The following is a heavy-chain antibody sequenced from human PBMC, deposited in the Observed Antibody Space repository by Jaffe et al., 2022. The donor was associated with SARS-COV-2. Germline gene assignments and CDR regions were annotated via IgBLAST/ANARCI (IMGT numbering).Heavy chain of an antibody. CDR3: ARDGVVPAAKIYYYYYYMDV. V-gene: IGHV3-21*01. D-gene: IGHD2-2*01. Sequence: EVQLVESGGGLVKPGGSLRLSCAASGFTFSSYSMNWVRQAPGKGLEWVSSISSSSSYIYYADSVKGRFTISRDNAKNSLYLQMNSLRAEDTAVYYCARDGVVPAAKIYYYYYYMDVWGKGTTVTVSS. J-gene: IGHJ6*03. CDR2: ISSSSSYI. CDR1: GFTFSSYS.